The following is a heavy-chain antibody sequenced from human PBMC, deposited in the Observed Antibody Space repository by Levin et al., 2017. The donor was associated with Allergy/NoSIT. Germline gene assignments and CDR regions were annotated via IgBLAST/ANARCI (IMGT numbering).Heavy chain of an antibody. CDR1: GFTFSSYS. D-gene: IGHD2-2*01. CDR3: ARDLRSVPAASFDY. Sequence: GESLKISCAASGFTFSSYSMSWVRQAPGKGLEWVSYISSSSSTIYYADSVKGRFTISRDNTKNSLYLQMNSLRAEDTALYYCARDLRSVPAASFDYWGQGTLVTVSS. J-gene: IGHJ4*02. CDR2: ISSSSSTI. V-gene: IGHV3-48*01.